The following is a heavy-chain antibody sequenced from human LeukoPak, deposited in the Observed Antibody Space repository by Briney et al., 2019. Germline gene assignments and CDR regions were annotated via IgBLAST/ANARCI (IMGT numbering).Heavy chain of an antibody. D-gene: IGHD2/OR15-2a*01. Sequence: SGTLSLTCDVSGGSISATNWWTWVRQPPGGGLEWIGEVHLSGRANYSPSLESRVTISVDMSENHISLQLTSVTAADTAVYYCAREGGFSRPLDYSGPGTLVIVSS. J-gene: IGHJ4*02. V-gene: IGHV4-4*02. CDR3: AREGGFSRPLDY. CDR2: VHLSGRA. CDR1: GGSISATNW.